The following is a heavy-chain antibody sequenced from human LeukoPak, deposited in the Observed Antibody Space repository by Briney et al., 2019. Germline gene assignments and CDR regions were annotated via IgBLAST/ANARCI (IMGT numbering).Heavy chain of an antibody. D-gene: IGHD1-14*01. CDR2: IKQDGSEK. J-gene: IGHJ4*02. CDR1: GFTFSHYW. Sequence: PGGSLRLSCAGSGFTFSHYWMSWARQAPGKGLEWVANIKQDGSEKYFVDAVKGRFTTSRDNAKNSLYLQMNSLRAEDTAVYYCAREAAITFFAYWGQGTLVTVSS. V-gene: IGHV3-7*01. CDR3: AREAAITFFAY.